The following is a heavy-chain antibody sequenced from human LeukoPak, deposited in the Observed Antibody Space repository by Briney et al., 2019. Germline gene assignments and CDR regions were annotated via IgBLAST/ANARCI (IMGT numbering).Heavy chain of an antibody. J-gene: IGHJ4*02. CDR2: ISYDGSNK. CDR1: GFTFSSYA. V-gene: IGHV3-30-3*01. Sequence: GGSLRLSCAASGFTFSSYAMHWVRQAPGKGLEWVAVISYDGSNKYHADSVEGRFTISRDNSKNTLYLQMNSLRAEDTAVYYCARLPYDSSGYPYYFDYWGQGTLVTVSS. CDR3: ARLPYDSSGYPYYFDY. D-gene: IGHD3-22*01.